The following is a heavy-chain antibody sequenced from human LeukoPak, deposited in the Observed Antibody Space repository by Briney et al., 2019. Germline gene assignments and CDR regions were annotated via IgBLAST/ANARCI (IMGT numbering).Heavy chain of an antibody. J-gene: IGHJ3*02. Sequence: SETLSLTCAVSGYSISSGYYWGWIRQPPGKGREWIGCIYHSESTYYNPSLKSRVTISVDTSKNQFSLKLSSVTAADTAVYYCARPAWELYALGAFDIWGQGKMVTVSS. D-gene: IGHD1-26*01. V-gene: IGHV4-38-2*01. CDR3: ARPAWELYALGAFDI. CDR1: GYSISSGYY. CDR2: IYHSEST.